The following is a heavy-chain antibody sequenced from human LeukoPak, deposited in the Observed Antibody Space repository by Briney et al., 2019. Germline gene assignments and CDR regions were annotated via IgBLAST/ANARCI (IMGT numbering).Heavy chain of an antibody. CDR1: GFTFSTYG. CDR2: ISGSGGST. V-gene: IGHV3-23*01. CDR3: AKKALWFGELLYYYYYMDV. J-gene: IGHJ6*03. D-gene: IGHD3-10*01. Sequence: PGGSLRLSCAASGFTFSTYGMHWVRQAPGKGLEWVSAISGSGGSTYYADSVKGRFTISRDNSKNTLYLQMNSLRAEDTAVYYCAKKALWFGELLYYYYYMDVWGKGTTVTISS.